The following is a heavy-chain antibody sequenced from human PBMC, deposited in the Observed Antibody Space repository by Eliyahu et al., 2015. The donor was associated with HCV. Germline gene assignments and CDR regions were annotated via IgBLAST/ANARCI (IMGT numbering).Heavy chain of an antibody. D-gene: IGHD2-15*01. V-gene: IGHV3-23*01. CDR3: ANPLCSGGSCRTDTPY. CDR1: GFTFSSYA. Sequence: EVQLLESGGGLVQPGGSLRLSCAASGFTFSSYAMSWVRQAPGKGLEWVSAISGSGGSTYYADSVKGRFTISRDNSKNTLYLQMNSLRAEDTAVYYCANPLCSGGSCRTDTPYWGQGTLVTVSS. J-gene: IGHJ4*02. CDR2: ISGSGGST.